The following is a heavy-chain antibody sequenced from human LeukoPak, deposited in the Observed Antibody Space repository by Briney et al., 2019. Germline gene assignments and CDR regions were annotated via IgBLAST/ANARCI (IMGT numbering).Heavy chain of an antibody. D-gene: IGHD6-13*01. V-gene: IGHV3-9*01. CDR1: GFTFDDYA. J-gene: IGHJ4*02. Sequence: HTGGSLRLSCAASGFTFDDYAMHWVRHAPGKGLEWVSGISWNSGSIGYADSVKGRFTISRDNAKNSLYLQMNSLRAEDTALYYCAKGFGYSSSWTASIVDYWGQGTLVTVSS. CDR2: ISWNSGSI. CDR3: AKGFGYSSSWTASIVDY.